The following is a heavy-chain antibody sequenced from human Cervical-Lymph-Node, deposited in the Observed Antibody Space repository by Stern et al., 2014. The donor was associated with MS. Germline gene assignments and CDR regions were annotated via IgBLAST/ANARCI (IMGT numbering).Heavy chain of an antibody. D-gene: IGHD3-22*01. CDR1: GFTFSSYG. Sequence: VHLVESGGGVVQPGRSLRLSCAASGFTFSSYGMHWVRQAPGKGLEWVAIIWDDGSNKYYADSVKGRFTISRDNSKNTLYLQMNSLRADDTAVYYCARDDYYDSGGYASYFDYWGQGTLVTVSS. CDR2: IWDDGSNK. CDR3: ARDDYYDSGGYASYFDY. V-gene: IGHV3-33*01. J-gene: IGHJ4*02.